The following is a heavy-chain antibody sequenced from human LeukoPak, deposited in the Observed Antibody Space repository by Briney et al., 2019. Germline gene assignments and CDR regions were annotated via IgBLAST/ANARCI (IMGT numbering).Heavy chain of an antibody. D-gene: IGHD5-24*01. CDR2: IYYSGST. V-gene: IGHV4-39*07. J-gene: IGHJ4*02. CDR3: ARGSPPPGMAIKAPFDY. Sequence: SETLSLTCTVSGGSISSSSYYWGWIRQPPGKGLEWIGSIYYSGSTYYNPSLKSRVTISADTSKNQFSLKLSSVTAADTAVYYCARGSPPPGMAIKAPFDYWGQGTLVTVSS. CDR1: GGSISSSSYY.